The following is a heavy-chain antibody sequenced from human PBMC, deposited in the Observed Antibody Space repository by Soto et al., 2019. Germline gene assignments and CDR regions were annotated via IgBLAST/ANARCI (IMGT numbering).Heavy chain of an antibody. CDR1: GFTFSNAW. D-gene: IGHD3-16*02. V-gene: IGHV3-15*01. Sequence: PGGSLRLSCAASGFTFSNAWMSWVRQAPGKGLEWVGRIKSKTDGGTTDYAAPVKGRFTISRDDSKNTPYLQMNSLKTEDTAVYYCTTDPFYVWGSYRKAYYFDYWGQGTLVTVSS. CDR2: IKSKTDGGTT. J-gene: IGHJ4*02. CDR3: TTDPFYVWGSYRKAYYFDY.